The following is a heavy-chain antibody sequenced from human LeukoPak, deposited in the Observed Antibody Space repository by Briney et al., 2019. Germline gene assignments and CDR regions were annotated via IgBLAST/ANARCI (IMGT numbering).Heavy chain of an antibody. V-gene: IGHV3-9*01. CDR1: GFTFGDYS. CDR2: ISWNSGSI. J-gene: IGHJ3*02. D-gene: IGHD4-17*01. Sequence: GRSLRLSCAASGFTFGDYSMHWVRQAPGEGLEWVSGISWNSGSIGYADSVKGRFTISRDNDKNSLYLQMNSLRAEDTALYYCAKVRRIDYGDYYGAFDIWGQGTMVTVSS. CDR3: AKVRRIDYGDYYGAFDI.